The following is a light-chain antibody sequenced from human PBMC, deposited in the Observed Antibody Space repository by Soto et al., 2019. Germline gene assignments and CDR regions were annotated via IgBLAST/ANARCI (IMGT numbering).Light chain of an antibody. CDR3: SSYTTSSTLV. J-gene: IGLJ2*01. CDR2: EVS. V-gene: IGLV2-14*01. CDR1: SSDVGDYNY. Sequence: QSVLTQPASVSGSPGQSITISCTGTSSDVGDYNYVSWYQQHPGKAPKLVIYEVSNRPSGVSNRFSGSKSDNTASLTISGLQAEDEADYYCSSYTTSSTLVFGGGTQLTVL.